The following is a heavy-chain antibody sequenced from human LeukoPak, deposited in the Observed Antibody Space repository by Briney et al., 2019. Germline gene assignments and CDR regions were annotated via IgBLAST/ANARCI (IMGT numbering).Heavy chain of an antibody. Sequence: GGSLRLSCAASGFTFSSYVMSWVRQAPGKGLEWVSYISSSGRTIYYADSVKGRFTISRDNAKNSMYLQMNSLRAEDTAVYYCARVGYYYDTNAYSFFDYWGQGTLVTVSS. J-gene: IGHJ4*02. CDR2: ISSSGRTI. V-gene: IGHV3-48*03. CDR1: GFTFSSYV. D-gene: IGHD3-22*01. CDR3: ARVGYYYDTNAYSFFDY.